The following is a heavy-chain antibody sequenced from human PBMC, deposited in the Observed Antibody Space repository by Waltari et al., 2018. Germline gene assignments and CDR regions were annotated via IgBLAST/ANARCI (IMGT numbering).Heavy chain of an antibody. D-gene: IGHD3-9*01. CDR2: INTDGSGT. CDR1: GFTFSTYW. Sequence: EVQLVESGGGVVQPGGSLRLSCAPAGFTFSTYWRHWVRQYPGKGLLCVSRINTDGSGTHYADSAKGRFTISRDNAKNTLYLQMNSLRGEDTAVYYCVRGSNDWIGFDYWGQGALVTVSS. CDR3: VRGSNDWIGFDY. V-gene: IGHV3-74*01. J-gene: IGHJ4*02.